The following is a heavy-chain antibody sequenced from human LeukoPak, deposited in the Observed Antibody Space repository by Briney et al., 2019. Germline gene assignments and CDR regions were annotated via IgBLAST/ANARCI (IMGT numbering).Heavy chain of an antibody. CDR3: ARAESYSWRD. CDR2: ISSSGSTI. CDR1: GFTFSSYE. D-gene: IGHD5-18*01. Sequence: GGSLRLSCAASGFTFSSYEMNWVRQAPGKGLEWVSYISSSGSTIYYADSVKGRFTISRDNAKNSLYLQMNSLRAEDTAVYYCARAESYSWRDWGQGTLVTVSS. J-gene: IGHJ4*02. V-gene: IGHV3-48*03.